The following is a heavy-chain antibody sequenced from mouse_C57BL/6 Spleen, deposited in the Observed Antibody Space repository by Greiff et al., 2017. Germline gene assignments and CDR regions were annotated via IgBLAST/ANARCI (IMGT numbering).Heavy chain of an antibody. J-gene: IGHJ2*01. CDR2: IIPSNGGT. CDR1: GYTFTSYW. V-gene: IGHV1-53*01. Sequence: VQLQQPGTELVKPGASVKLSCKASGYTFTSYWMHWVKQRPGQGLEWIGHIIPSNGGTNYNEKFKSKATLTVYKSSSTAYMQLSSLTSKDSAVYYCAIDYDGNYFDYWGQGTTLTVSS. D-gene: IGHD2-3*01. CDR3: AIDYDGNYFDY.